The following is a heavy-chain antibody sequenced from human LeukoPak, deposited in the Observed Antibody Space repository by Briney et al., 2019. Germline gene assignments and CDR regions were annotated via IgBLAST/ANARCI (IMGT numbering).Heavy chain of an antibody. CDR2: ISYDGSNK. D-gene: IGHD3-16*01. CDR3: AKRRGFGGVIFDY. CDR1: GFTFSYYW. Sequence: GGSLRLSCAASGFTFSYYWMSWVRQAPGKGLEWVAVISYDGSNKYYADSVKGRFTISRDNSKNTLYLQMNSLRVEDTAVYYCAKRRGFGGVIFDYWGQGTLVTVSS. V-gene: IGHV3-30*18. J-gene: IGHJ4*02.